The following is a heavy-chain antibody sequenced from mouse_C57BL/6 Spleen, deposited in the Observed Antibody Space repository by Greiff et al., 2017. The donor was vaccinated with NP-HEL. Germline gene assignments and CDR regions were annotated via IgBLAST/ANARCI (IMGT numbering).Heavy chain of an antibody. D-gene: IGHD2-5*01. CDR2: IWSGGST. V-gene: IGHV2-2*01. CDR3: ARNPTIVTTYYYAMDY. Sequence: VQRVESGPGLVQPSQSLSITCTVSGFSLTSYGVHWVRQSPGKGLEWLGVIWSGGSTDYNAAFISRLSISKDNSKSQVFFKMNSLQADDTAIYYCARNPTIVTTYYYAMDYWGQGTSVTVSS. J-gene: IGHJ4*01. CDR1: GFSLTSYG.